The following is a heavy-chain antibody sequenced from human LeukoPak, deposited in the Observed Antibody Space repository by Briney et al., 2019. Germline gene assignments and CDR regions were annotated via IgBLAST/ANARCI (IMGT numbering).Heavy chain of an antibody. V-gene: IGHV3-21*01. CDR3: ARGAGVGSYVPFDL. D-gene: IGHD3-16*01. J-gene: IGHJ4*02. CDR2: ISNTGDHI. Sequence: GGSLRLSCAASGFLFSRFSMNWVRQAPGRGLEWVSSISNTGDHIYYADSLRGRFTISRDNAKNSLFLQMDSLRVDDTAVYYCARGAGVGSYVPFDLWGLGALVAVSS. CDR1: GFLFSRFS.